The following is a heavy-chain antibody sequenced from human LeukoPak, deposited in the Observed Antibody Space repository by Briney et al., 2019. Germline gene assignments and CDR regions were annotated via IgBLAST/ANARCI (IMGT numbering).Heavy chain of an antibody. D-gene: IGHD6-13*01. CDR1: GGSISSYY. J-gene: IGHJ4*02. CDR2: IYYSGST. CDR3: ARTRRGIAAAFDY. Sequence: PSETLSLTCTVSGGSISSYYWSWIRQPPGKGLEWIGYIYYSGSTNYNPSLKSRVTISVDTSKNQFSLKLCSVTAADTAVYYCARTRRGIAAAFDYWGQGTLVTVSS. V-gene: IGHV4-59*01.